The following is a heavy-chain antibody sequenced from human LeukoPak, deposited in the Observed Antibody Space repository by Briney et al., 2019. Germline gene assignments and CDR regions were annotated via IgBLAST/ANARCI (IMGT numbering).Heavy chain of an antibody. CDR1: GYTFTSNG. CDR3: ARVIYASGSYDWFDP. CDR2: ISTYNGNT. Sequence: ASVKVSCKASGYTFTSNGISWVRQAPGQGLGWMGWISTYNGNTDYAQNLQGRVTMTTDTSTSTVYMELRSLRSDDTAVYYCARVIYASGSYDWFDPWGQGTLVTVSS. D-gene: IGHD3-10*01. J-gene: IGHJ5*02. V-gene: IGHV1-18*01.